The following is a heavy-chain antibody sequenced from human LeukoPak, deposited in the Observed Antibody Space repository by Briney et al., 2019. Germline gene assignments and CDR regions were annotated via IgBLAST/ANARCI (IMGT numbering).Heavy chain of an antibody. V-gene: IGHV3-21*01. CDR1: GFTFSSYS. Sequence: PGGSLRLSCAASGFTFSSYSMNWVRQAPGKGLEWVSSISSSSSYIYYADSVKGRFIISRDNAKNSLYLQMNSLRAEDTAVYYCARDPSSLRDPFDYWGQGTLVTVSS. CDR2: ISSSSSYI. J-gene: IGHJ4*02. CDR3: ARDPSSLRDPFDY.